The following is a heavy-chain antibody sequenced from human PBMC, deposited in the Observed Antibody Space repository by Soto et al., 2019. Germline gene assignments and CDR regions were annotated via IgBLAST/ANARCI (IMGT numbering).Heavy chain of an antibody. CDR3: AAGAGWERGY. D-gene: IGHD1-26*01. J-gene: IGHJ4*01. CDR1: GFTLSNYF. Sequence: EVQLVESGGGLVQPGGSLRLSCSASGFTLSNYFMAWVRQGPGKGLGWVANINHDGGVKHYVGCVRGRFTTSRDYAKKPLHRELNSLRGEDTAVYFCAAGAGWERGYWGHGALVTVSS. V-gene: IGHV3-7*05. CDR2: INHDGGVK.